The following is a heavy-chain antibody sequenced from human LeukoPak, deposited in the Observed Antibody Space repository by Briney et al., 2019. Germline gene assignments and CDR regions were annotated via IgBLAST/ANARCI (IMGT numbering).Heavy chain of an antibody. V-gene: IGHV3-33*01. Sequence: PGGSLRLSCGGSGFTFNSHGMNWVRQAPGKGLEWVAVMWFDEDSKFYADSVRGRFSISRDFSKNRLYLQMNSLKVEGTAVYYCGRDAWGPIDLWGQGTLVTVSS. CDR3: GRDAWGPIDL. J-gene: IGHJ5*02. CDR2: MWFDEDSK. CDR1: GFTFNSHG. D-gene: IGHD7-27*01.